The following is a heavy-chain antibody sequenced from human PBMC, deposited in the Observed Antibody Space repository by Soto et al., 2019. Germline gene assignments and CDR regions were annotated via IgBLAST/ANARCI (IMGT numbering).Heavy chain of an antibody. V-gene: IGHV4-38-2*02. CDR1: GYSISSGYY. CDR3: ARDRNFNVDIVATITNWFDP. D-gene: IGHD5-12*01. CDR2: IYHSGST. Sequence: ETLSLTCAVSGYSISSGYYWGWIRQPPGKGLEWIGSIYHSGSTYYNPSLKSRVTISVDTSKNQFSLKLSSVTAADTAVYYCARDRNFNVDIVATITNWFDPWGQGTLVTVSS. J-gene: IGHJ5*02.